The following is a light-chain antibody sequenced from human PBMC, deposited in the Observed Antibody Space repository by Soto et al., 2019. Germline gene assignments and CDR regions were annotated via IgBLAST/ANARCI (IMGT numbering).Light chain of an antibody. J-gene: IGKJ1*01. CDR3: QQYNNWPRT. CDR1: QSVSSN. CDR2: GAS. Sequence: EIVMTQSPVTLSVSPGERATLSCRASQSVSSNLAWYQQKPGQAPRLLIYGASTRATGIPARFSGSGSGTEFTLTISSLQSEDFAVYYCQQYNNWPRTFGQGTKLDIK. V-gene: IGKV3D-15*01.